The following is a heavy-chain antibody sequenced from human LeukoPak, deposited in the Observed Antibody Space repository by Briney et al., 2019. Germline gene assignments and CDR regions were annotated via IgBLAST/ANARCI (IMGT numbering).Heavy chain of an antibody. CDR2: IYYSGST. J-gene: IGHJ6*03. Sequence: SETLSLTCTVSGVSISPYYWSWVRQPPGKGLEWMGDIYYSGSTNYNPSLKSRVTISVDTSKNQFSLKLSSVTAADTAVYYCARAFYPGYYSYMAVWGKGTTVTVSS. CDR3: ARAFYPGYYSYMAV. V-gene: IGHV4-59*01. CDR1: GVSISPYY. D-gene: IGHD3-3*02.